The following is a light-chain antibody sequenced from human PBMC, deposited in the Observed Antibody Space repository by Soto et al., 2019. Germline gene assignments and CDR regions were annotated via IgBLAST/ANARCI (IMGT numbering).Light chain of an antibody. CDR2: EVS. CDR1: SSDVGGYNY. Sequence: QYVLTQPPSASGSPGQSVTISCTGTSSDVGGYNYVSWYQQHPGKAPKLMIYEVSKRPSGVPDRFSGSKSGNTASLTVSGLQAEDEADYYCSSYAGSNKLVFGGGTKLTVL. CDR3: SSYAGSNKLV. J-gene: IGLJ2*01. V-gene: IGLV2-8*01.